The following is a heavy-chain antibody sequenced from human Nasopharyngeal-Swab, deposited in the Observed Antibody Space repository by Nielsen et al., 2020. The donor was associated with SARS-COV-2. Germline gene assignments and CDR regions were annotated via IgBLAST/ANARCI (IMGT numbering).Heavy chain of an antibody. CDR2: INTNTGNP. Sequence: ASVKVSCKASGYTFPSYAMNWVRQAPGQGLEWMGWINTNTGNPTYAQGFTGRFVFSLDTSVSTAYLQICSLKAEDTAVYYCARGTAVAGIDYWGQGTLVTVSS. D-gene: IGHD6-19*01. CDR1: GYTFPSYA. J-gene: IGHJ4*02. V-gene: IGHV7-4-1*01. CDR3: ARGTAVAGIDY.